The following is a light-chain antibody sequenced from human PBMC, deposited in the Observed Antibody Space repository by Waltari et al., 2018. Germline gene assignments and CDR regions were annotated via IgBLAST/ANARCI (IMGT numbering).Light chain of an antibody. CDR3: QQSHSAPLA. V-gene: IGKV1-39*01. CDR2: AAS. CDR1: RAIPNY. J-gene: IGKJ4*01. Sequence: DIQMTQSPSSLSASVGDRVTITFRASRAIPNYVNWYQQRPGLAPKLLIYAASTLQGGVPTRFSGSGSGTDFTLTISSLQIEDFATYYCQQSHSAPLAFGGGTRLEI.